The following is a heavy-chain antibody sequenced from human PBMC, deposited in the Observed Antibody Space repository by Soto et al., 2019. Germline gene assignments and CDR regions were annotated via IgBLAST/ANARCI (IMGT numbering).Heavy chain of an antibody. Sequence: GGSLRLSCVASGFTFSSYGMHWVRQDPGKGLEWVAVISNDGSNKYYADSVKGRFTISRDNSKNTLFLQMNSLRVEDTAVYYCTTVDYFDYWGQGTLVTVSS. CDR1: GFTFSSYG. CDR2: ISNDGSNK. CDR3: TTVDYFDY. V-gene: IGHV3-30*03. D-gene: IGHD2-15*01. J-gene: IGHJ4*02.